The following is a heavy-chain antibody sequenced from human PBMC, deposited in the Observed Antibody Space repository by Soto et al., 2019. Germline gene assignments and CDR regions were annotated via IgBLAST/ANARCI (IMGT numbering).Heavy chain of an antibody. V-gene: IGHV3-7*03. CDR2: IKQDGSEK. Sequence: PGGSLRLSXAASGFTFSSYWMSWVRQAPGKGLEWVANIKQDGSEKYYVDSVKGRFTISRDNAKNSLYLQMNSLSAEDTAVYYCARVIIVGAHFDYWGQGTLVTVSS. CDR1: GFTFSSYW. CDR3: ARVIIVGAHFDY. D-gene: IGHD1-26*01. J-gene: IGHJ4*02.